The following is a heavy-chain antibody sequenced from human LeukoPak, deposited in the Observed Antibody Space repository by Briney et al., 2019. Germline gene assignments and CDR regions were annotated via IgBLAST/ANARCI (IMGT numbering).Heavy chain of an antibody. CDR1: GFTFSGSA. CDR3: TRQQSGSRNWFDP. D-gene: IGHD1-26*01. J-gene: IGHJ5*02. CDR2: IRSKANSYAT. V-gene: IGHV3-73*01. Sequence: GGSLRLSCAASGFTFSGSAMHWVRQASGKGLEWVGRIRSKANSYATAYAASVKGRFTISRDDSKNTAYLRMNSLKTEDTAVYYCTRQQSGSRNWFDPWGQGTLVTVSS.